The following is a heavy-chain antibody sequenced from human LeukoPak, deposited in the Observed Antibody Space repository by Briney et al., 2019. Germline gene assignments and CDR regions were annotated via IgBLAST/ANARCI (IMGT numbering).Heavy chain of an antibody. Sequence: ALVKVTRKSSGYTFTIYYIHQMRQAHGQEIDLMGSIYPNGGGANFAKNFQGRVTLTRGTSSSTAYLELTRLRSDDTAVYYCAREGKIVGASFDYWGQGTLVTVSS. CDR2: IYPNGGGA. CDR3: AREGKIVGASFDY. CDR1: GYTFTIYY. D-gene: IGHD1-26*01. V-gene: IGHV1-2*02. J-gene: IGHJ4*02.